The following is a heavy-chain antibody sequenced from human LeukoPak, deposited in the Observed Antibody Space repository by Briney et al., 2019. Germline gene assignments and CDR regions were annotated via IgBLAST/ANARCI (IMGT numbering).Heavy chain of an antibody. D-gene: IGHD3-10*01. V-gene: IGHV3-7*01. CDR3: EMNHYYGSGRSY. CDR1: GFTFSSYG. J-gene: IGHJ4*02. CDR2: IKQDGSEK. Sequence: GGSLRLSCAASGFTFSSYGMHWARQAPGKGLEWVANIKQDGSEKYYVDSVKGRFTISRDNAKNSLYLQMNSLRAEDTAVYYCEMNHYYGSGRSYWGQGTLVTVSS.